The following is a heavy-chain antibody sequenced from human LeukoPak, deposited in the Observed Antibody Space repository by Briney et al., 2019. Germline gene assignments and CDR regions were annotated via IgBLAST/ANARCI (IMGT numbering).Heavy chain of an antibody. J-gene: IGHJ5*02. V-gene: IGHV4-61*02. CDR3: AKASGSGSNDWFDP. Sequence: SETLSLTCTVSGGSISSGSYYWSWIRQPAGKGLEWIGRIYTSGSTNYNPSLKSRVTISVDTSKNQFSLKLSSVTAADTAVYYCAKASGSGSNDWFDPWGQGTLVTVSS. CDR1: GGSISSGSYY. CDR2: IYTSGST. D-gene: IGHD1-26*01.